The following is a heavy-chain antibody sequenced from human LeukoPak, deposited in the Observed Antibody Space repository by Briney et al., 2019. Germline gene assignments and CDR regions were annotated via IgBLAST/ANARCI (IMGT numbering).Heavy chain of an antibody. CDR1: GGTFSSYA. CDR3: AGSLGFGELWYFDY. CDR2: IIPIFGTA. J-gene: IGHJ4*02. Sequence: ASVKVSCKASGGTFSSYAISWVRQAPGQGLEWMRGIIPIFGTANYAQKFQGRVTITADESTSTAYMELSSLRSEDTAVYYCAGSLGFGELWYFDYWGQGTLVTVSS. D-gene: IGHD3-10*01. V-gene: IGHV1-69*13.